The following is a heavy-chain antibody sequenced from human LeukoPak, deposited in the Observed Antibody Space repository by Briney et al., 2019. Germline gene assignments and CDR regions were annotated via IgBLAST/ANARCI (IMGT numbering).Heavy chain of an antibody. J-gene: IGHJ5*02. Sequence: ASVKVSCKASGYTFTSYGISWVRQAPGQVLEWMGWISAYNGNTNYAQKLQGRVTMTTDTSTSTAYMELRSLRSDDTAVYYCARDLIVVVPAAIGGNWYDPWGQGTLVTVSS. V-gene: IGHV1-18*01. D-gene: IGHD2-2*02. CDR2: ISAYNGNT. CDR1: GYTFTSYG. CDR3: ARDLIVVVPAAIGGNWYDP.